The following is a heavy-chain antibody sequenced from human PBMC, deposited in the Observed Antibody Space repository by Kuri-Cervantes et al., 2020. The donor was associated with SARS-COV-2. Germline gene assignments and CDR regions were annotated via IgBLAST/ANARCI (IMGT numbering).Heavy chain of an antibody. CDR1: GFSVRSNY. J-gene: IGHJ4*02. Sequence: GESLKISCAASGFSVRSNYMSWVRQAPGKGLEWVSSIYSSGSTYYADSAKGRSTSSRENYKNTVYLQLNSLRVEDTAVYYCARSTVGFDSWGQGTPVTVSS. CDR3: ARSTVGFDS. V-gene: IGHV3-53*01. CDR2: IYSSGST. D-gene: IGHD4-23*01.